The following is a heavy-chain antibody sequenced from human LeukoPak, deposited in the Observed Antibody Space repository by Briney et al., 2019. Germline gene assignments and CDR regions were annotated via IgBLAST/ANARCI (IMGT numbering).Heavy chain of an antibody. D-gene: IGHD1-26*01. J-gene: IGHJ4*02. V-gene: IGHV4-4*02. Sequence: SETLSLTCGVSGGSISSTNWWSWVRQPPGQGLEWIGEVSLTGETNYNPSLNGRVTMSLDGSRNQLSLTLTSVTAADTAIYYCSRESGAFWPFGYWGQGTLV. CDR1: GGSISSTNW. CDR3: SRESGAFWPFGY. CDR2: VSLTGET.